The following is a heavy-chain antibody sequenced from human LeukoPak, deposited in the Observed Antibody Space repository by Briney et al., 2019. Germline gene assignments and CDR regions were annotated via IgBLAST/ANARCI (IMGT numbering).Heavy chain of an antibody. CDR2: ISNSGGSA. V-gene: IGHV3-23*01. J-gene: IGHJ4*02. Sequence: GGSLRLSCAASGFTFSSYAMSWVRQAPGRGLEWVSVISNSGGSAYYADFVKGRFTISRDNSKNTLHLQMNNLRAEDTAVYYCAKDESGGYYYLDYWGQGILVTVSS. CDR3: AKDESGGYYYLDY. D-gene: IGHD3-22*01. CDR1: GFTFSSYA.